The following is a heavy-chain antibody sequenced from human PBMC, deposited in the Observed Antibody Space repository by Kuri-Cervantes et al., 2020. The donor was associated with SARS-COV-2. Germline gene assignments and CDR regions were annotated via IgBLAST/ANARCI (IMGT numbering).Heavy chain of an antibody. J-gene: IGHJ4*02. Sequence: GGSLRLSCAASGFTFSTYAMSWVRQTPGKGLEWVSIIYSDDSTYYADSVKGRFTISRDNSKNTLHLQMNSLRADDTAVYYCARNRGPYSPDFAYWGQGTLVHVSS. CDR1: GFTFSTYA. D-gene: IGHD4-11*01. CDR3: ARNRGPYSPDFAY. CDR2: IIYSDDST. V-gene: IGHV3-23*03.